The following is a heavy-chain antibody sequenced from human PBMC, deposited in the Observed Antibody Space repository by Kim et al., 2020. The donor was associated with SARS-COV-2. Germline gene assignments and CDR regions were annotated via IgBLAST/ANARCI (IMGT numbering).Heavy chain of an antibody. J-gene: IGHJ4*02. D-gene: IGHD3-10*01. CDR1: GYTFTGYY. Sequence: ASVKVSCKASGYTFTGYYMHWVRQAPGQGLEWMGWINPNSGGTNYAQKFQGRVTMTRDTSISTAYMELSRLRSDDTAVYYCAANIATFGEFAIDYWGQGTLVTVSS. V-gene: IGHV1-2*02. CDR2: INPNSGGT. CDR3: AANIATFGEFAIDY.